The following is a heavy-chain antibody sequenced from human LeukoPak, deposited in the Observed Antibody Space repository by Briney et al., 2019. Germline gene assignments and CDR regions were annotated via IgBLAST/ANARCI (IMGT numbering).Heavy chain of an antibody. CDR3: ARIPLGYCSGGSCYNFDY. CDR1: GFTFSSYW. J-gene: IGHJ4*02. D-gene: IGHD2-15*01. V-gene: IGHV3-74*01. CDR2: INSDGSST. Sequence: GGSLRLSCAASGFTFSSYWMHWVRQAPGKGLVWVSRINSDGSSTSYADSVKGRFTISRDNAKNTLYLQMNSLRAEDTAVYYCARIPLGYCSGGSCYNFDYWGQGTLVTVSS.